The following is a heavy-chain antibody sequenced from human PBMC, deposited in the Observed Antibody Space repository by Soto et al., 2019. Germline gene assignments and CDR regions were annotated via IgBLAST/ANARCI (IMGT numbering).Heavy chain of an antibody. D-gene: IGHD3-3*01. V-gene: IGHV1-3*01. CDR3: ARDQRITIFGYDY. J-gene: IGHJ4*02. Sequence: ASVKVSCKASGYTFTSYDINWVRQATGQRLEWMGWINAGNGNTKYSQKFQGRVTITRDTSASTAYVELSSLRSEDTAVYYCARDQRITIFGYDYWGQGTLVTVSS. CDR1: GYTFTSYD. CDR2: INAGNGNT.